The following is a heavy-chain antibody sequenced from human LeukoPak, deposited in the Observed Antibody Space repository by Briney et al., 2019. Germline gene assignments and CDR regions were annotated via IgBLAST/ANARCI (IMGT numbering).Heavy chain of an antibody. CDR3: ARGEDSSGMRAPWVVGVANRAHGMDV. CDR2: IYYSGST. CDR1: GGSISSGGYY. J-gene: IGHJ6*02. D-gene: IGHD3-22*01. Sequence: PSETLSLTCTVSGGSISSGGYYWSWIRQHPGKGLEWIGYIYYSGSTYYNPSLKSRVTISVDTSKNQFSPKLSSVTAADTAVYYCARGEDSSGMRAPWVVGVANRAHGMDVWGQGTTVTVSS. V-gene: IGHV4-31*03.